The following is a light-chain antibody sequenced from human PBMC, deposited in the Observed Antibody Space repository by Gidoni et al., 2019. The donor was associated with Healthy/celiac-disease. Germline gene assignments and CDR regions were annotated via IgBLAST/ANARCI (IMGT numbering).Light chain of an antibody. J-gene: IGKJ1*01. CDR3: HQSSSLPWT. CDR1: QSIGSS. Sequence: EIVLTQSPVFPSVTPKENVTITCRASQSIGSSLHWYQQKPDQSPKLLIKYASPSISGVPSRFSGSGSGTDFTLTINSLEAEDAATNYCHQSSSLPWTFGQGTKVEIK. V-gene: IGKV6-21*02. CDR2: YAS.